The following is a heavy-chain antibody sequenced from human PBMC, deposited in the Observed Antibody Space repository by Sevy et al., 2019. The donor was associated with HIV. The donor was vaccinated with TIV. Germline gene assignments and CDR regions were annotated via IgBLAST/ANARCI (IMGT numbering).Heavy chain of an antibody. Sequence: GESLKISCAASGFTFSSYAMNWVRQAPGKGLEWVSSINAISSNIYYADSVKGRFTISRDNAENSLYLQMTSVRAEDTAVYYCARDLFSGGNAVYGYWGQGTLVTVSS. D-gene: IGHD2-15*01. J-gene: IGHJ4*02. CDR1: GFTFSSYA. CDR3: ARDLFSGGNAVYGY. CDR2: INAISSNI. V-gene: IGHV3-21*01.